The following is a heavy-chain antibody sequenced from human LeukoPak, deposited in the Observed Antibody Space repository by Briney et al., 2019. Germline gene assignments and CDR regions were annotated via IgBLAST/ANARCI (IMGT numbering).Heavy chain of an antibody. CDR1: GYSISSGYY. CDR3: ASLGGYGSGRGENFDY. CDR2: IYHSGST. V-gene: IGHV4-38-2*02. J-gene: IGHJ4*02. Sequence: PSETLSLTCTVSGYSISSGYYWGWIRQPPGKGLDWIGRIYHSGSTYYNPSLKSRVTISVDTSKKQVSLTLSSVTAADTAVYYCASLGGYGSGRGENFDYWGQGTLVTVSS. D-gene: IGHD3-10*01.